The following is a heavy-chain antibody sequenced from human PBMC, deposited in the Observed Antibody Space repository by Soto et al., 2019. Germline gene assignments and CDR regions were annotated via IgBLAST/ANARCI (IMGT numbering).Heavy chain of an antibody. CDR1: GGSISSSPYY. D-gene: IGHD3-10*01. CDR3: ARHRDYNRSGSWFDY. CDR2: IFYSGST. Sequence: SETLSLTCTVSGGSISSSPYYWGWIRQPPGKGLEWIGSIFYSGSTYYSPSLKSRVTISRDTSKNQFSLKLSSVTAAGTAVYYCARHRDYNRSGSWFDYWGQGTLVTVSS. V-gene: IGHV4-39*01. J-gene: IGHJ4*02.